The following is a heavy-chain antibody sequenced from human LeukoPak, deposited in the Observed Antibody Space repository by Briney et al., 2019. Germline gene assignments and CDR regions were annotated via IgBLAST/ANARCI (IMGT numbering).Heavy chain of an antibody. CDR2: IYYSGST. V-gene: IGHV4-61*05. Sequence: SETLSLTCTVSGGSISSSSYYWGWIRQPPGKGLEWIGYIYYSGSTNYSPSLKSRVTISVDMSKNQFSLRLRAVTAADTAVYYCARAPYGSGSYYTYWGQGTLVTVSS. D-gene: IGHD3-10*01. J-gene: IGHJ4*02. CDR3: ARAPYGSGSYYTY. CDR1: GGSISSSSYY.